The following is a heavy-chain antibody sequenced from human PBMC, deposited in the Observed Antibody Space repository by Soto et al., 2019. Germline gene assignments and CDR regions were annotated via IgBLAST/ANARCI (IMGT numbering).Heavy chain of an antibody. V-gene: IGHV4-39*01. CDR2: IYYSGST. Sequence: SETLSLTCTVSGGSISSSSYYWGWIRQPPGKGLEWIGSIYYSGSTYYNPSLKSRVTISVDTSKNQFSLKLSSVTAADTAVYYCASLGATDYWGQGTLVTVSS. CDR1: GGSISSSSYY. J-gene: IGHJ4*02. CDR3: ASLGATDY. D-gene: IGHD1-26*01.